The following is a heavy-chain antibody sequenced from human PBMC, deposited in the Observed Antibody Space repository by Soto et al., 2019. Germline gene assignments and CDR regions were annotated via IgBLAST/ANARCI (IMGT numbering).Heavy chain of an antibody. CDR3: ARDLDSSGWYSDWFDP. CDR2: INAGNGNT. J-gene: IGHJ5*02. D-gene: IGHD6-19*01. Sequence: VASVKVSCKASGYTFTSYAMHWVRQAPGQRLEWMGWINAGNGNTKYSQKFQGRVTITRDTSASTAYMELSSLRSEDTAVYYCARDLDSSGWYSDWFDPWGQGTLVTVSS. CDR1: GYTFTSYA. V-gene: IGHV1-3*01.